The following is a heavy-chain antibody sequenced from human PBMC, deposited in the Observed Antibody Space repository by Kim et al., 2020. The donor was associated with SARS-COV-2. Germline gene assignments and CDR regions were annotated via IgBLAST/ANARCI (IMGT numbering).Heavy chain of an antibody. CDR1: GFTFSSFW. V-gene: IGHV3-7*01. J-gene: IGHJ4*02. D-gene: IGHD2-15*01. CDR3: ARPRYSS. CDR2: INEDGSQK. Sequence: GGSLRLSCAASGFTFSSFWMTWVRQAPGKGLEWVANINEDGSQKYYIDSVKGRFTISRDNAKNSVYLLMNSLRAEATAVYYCARPRYSSWGQGILVTVSS.